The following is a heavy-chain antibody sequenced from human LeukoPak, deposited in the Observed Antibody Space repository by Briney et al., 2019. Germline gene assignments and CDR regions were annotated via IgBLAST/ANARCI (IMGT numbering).Heavy chain of an antibody. CDR2: IRSKANSYAT. Sequence: PGGSLKLSCAASGFTFSGSAMHWVRQASGKGLEWVGRIRSKANSYATAYAASVKGRFTISRDDSKNTAYLQMNSLKTEDTAVYYCTRDSSSWYEDWFDPWGQGTLVTVSS. CDR3: TRDSSSWYEDWFDP. D-gene: IGHD6-13*01. J-gene: IGHJ5*02. V-gene: IGHV3-73*01. CDR1: GFTFSGSA.